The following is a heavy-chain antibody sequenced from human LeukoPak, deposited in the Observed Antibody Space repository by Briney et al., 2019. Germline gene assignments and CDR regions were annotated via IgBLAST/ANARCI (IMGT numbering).Heavy chain of an antibody. D-gene: IGHD4-17*01. CDR2: IYTSGST. CDR3: ARERRGDYADY. CDR1: GGSISSSSYY. J-gene: IGHJ4*02. Sequence: KTSETLSLTCTVSGGSISSSSYYWSWIRQPAGKGLEWIGRIYTSGSTNYNPSLKSRVTMSVDTSKNQFSLKLSSVTAADTAVYYCARERRGDYADYWGQGTLVTVSS. V-gene: IGHV4-61*02.